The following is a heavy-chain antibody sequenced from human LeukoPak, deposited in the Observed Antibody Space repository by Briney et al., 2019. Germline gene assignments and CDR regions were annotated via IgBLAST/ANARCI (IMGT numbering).Heavy chain of an antibody. D-gene: IGHD5-18*01. J-gene: IGHJ4*02. CDR2: IRYDGSNK. V-gene: IGHV3-30*02. CDR1: GFTFSSYG. CDR3: ARDLSGVAGYTYGRGIDY. Sequence: PGGSLRLSCAASGFTFSSYGMHWVRQAPGKGLEWVAFIRYDGSNKYYADSVKGRFTISRDNAKNSLYLQMNSLRAEDTAVYYCARDLSGVAGYTYGRGIDYWGQGTLVTVSP.